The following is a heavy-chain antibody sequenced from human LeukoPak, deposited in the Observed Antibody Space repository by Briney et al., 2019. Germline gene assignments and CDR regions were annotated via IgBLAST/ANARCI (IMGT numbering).Heavy chain of an antibody. D-gene: IGHD1-14*01. CDR3: ARDDSPDQYYYYGMDV. Sequence: GGSLRLSCAASGFTFSSYSMNWVRQAPGKGLEWVAVIWYDGSNKYYADSVKGRFTISRDNSKNTLYLQMNSLRAEDTAVYYCARDDSPDQYYYYGMDVWGQGTTVTVSS. V-gene: IGHV3-33*08. CDR2: IWYDGSNK. J-gene: IGHJ6*02. CDR1: GFTFSSYS.